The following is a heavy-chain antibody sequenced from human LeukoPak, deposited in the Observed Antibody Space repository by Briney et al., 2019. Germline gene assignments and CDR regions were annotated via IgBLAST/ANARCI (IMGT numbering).Heavy chain of an antibody. D-gene: IGHD2-2*01. Sequence: GGSLRLSCAASGFTFSSYGMHWVRQAPGKGLEWVAVIWYDGSNKYYVDSVKGRFTISRDNSKNTLYLQMNSLRAEDTAVYYCARGSSTSSVWGQGTLVTVSS. V-gene: IGHV3-33*01. CDR2: IWYDGSNK. J-gene: IGHJ4*02. CDR1: GFTFSSYG. CDR3: ARGSSTSSV.